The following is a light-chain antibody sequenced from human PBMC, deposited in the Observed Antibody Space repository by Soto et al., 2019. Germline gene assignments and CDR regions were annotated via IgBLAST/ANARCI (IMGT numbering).Light chain of an antibody. CDR3: SSYAGSNNYV. J-gene: IGLJ1*01. V-gene: IGLV2-8*01. Sequence: QSALTQPPSASGSPGQSVTISCTGTSSDVGGYNYVSWYQQHPGKGPKLIIYEVSRRPSGVPDRFSGSKSGNTASLTVAGLQAEDEADYYCSSYAGSNNYVFGTGTEVTVL. CDR1: SSDVGGYNY. CDR2: EVS.